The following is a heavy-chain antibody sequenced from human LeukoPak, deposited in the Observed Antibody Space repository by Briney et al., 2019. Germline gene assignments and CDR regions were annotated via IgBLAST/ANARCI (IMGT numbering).Heavy chain of an antibody. CDR3: ATGYCSSTSCSKYYFDY. Sequence: GGSLRLSCAASGCTFINAWMNRVRQAPGKGLEWVGRIKSKTDGGTTDYAAPVKGRFTISRDDSENTLYLQMNSLKTEDTAVYYCATGYCSSTSCSKYYFDYWGQGTLVTVSS. CDR1: GCTFINAW. J-gene: IGHJ4*02. CDR2: IKSKTDGGTT. D-gene: IGHD2-2*01. V-gene: IGHV3-15*01.